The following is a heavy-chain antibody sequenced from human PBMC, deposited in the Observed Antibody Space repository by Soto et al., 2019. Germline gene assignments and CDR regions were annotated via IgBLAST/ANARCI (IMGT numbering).Heavy chain of an antibody. CDR2: IYPGDSDT. CDR3: ARLSGAVAGPDYYYYYGMDV. J-gene: IGHJ6*02. D-gene: IGHD6-19*01. V-gene: IGHV5-51*01. CDR1: GYSFTSYW. Sequence: GESLKISCKGSGYSFTSYWIGWVRQMPGKGLEWMGIIYPGDSDTRYSPSFQGQVTISADKSISTAYLQWSSLKASDTAMYYCARLSGAVAGPDYYYYYGMDVWGQGTTVTVSS.